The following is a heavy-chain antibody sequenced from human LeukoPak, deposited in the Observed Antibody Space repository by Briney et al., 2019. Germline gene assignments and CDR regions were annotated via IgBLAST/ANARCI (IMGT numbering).Heavy chain of an antibody. V-gene: IGHV3-23*01. CDR3: AKIWSGSYDGFFDC. CDR1: GFTFSSYA. CDR2: ISGSGSSA. D-gene: IGHD1-26*01. Sequence: GGSLRLSCAASGFTFSSYAMSWVRQAPGKGLEWVSAISGSGSSAYHADSVKGRFTISRDNSKNTLYLQMNSLRAEDTAVYYCAKIWSGSYDGFFDCWGQGTLVTVSS. J-gene: IGHJ4*02.